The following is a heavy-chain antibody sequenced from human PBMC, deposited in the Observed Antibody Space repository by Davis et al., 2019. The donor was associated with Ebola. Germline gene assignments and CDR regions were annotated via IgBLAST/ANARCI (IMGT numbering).Heavy chain of an antibody. V-gene: IGHV1-2*06. CDR2: INPNSGGT. Sequence: ASVKVSCKASGYTFTGYYMHWVRQAPGQGLEWMGRINPNSGGTNYAQKFQGRVTMTRDTSISTAYVELSRLRSDDTAVYYCARSYNYYGSGSPDYWGQGTLVTVSS. CDR3: ARSYNYYGSGSPDY. D-gene: IGHD3-10*01. CDR1: GYTFTGYY. J-gene: IGHJ4*02.